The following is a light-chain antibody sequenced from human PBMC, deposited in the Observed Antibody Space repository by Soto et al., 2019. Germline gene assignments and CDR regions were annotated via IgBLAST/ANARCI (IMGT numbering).Light chain of an antibody. CDR1: QSVSSTY. V-gene: IGKV3-20*01. Sequence: TVLTQSPGTLSLSPGERDTLSCRASQSVSSTYLSWYQQKPGQAPRLLIFGASSRATGIPDRFSGSGSGTDFTLTISRLEPEDFAVYYCQQSANSPVTFGQGTKLEIK. CDR2: GAS. J-gene: IGKJ2*01. CDR3: QQSANSPVT.